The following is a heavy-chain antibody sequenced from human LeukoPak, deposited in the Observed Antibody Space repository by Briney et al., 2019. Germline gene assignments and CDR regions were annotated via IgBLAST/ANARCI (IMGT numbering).Heavy chain of an antibody. CDR2: INPSGGST. D-gene: IGHD6-13*01. CDR1: GYTFTIYY. J-gene: IGHJ5*02. Sequence: RASVTVSCTASGYTFTIYYMHWVRQAPGQGLEWMGIINPSGGSTSYAQKFQGRVTMTRDTSTSTVYMELSSLRSEDTAVYYCARELIAAAGGFDPWGQGTLVTVSS. V-gene: IGHV1-46*01. CDR3: ARELIAAAGGFDP.